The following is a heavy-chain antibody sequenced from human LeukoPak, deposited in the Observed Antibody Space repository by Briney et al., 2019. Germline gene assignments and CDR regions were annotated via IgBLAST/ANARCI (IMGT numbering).Heavy chain of an antibody. J-gene: IGHJ4*02. Sequence: ASVKVSCKASGYTFTGYYIHWVRQAPGQGLEWMGWINSNSGGTNYAQKFQDRVTMTWDMSTSTVYMELSSLRSEDTAVYYCARGNSGRPDYWGQGTLVTVSS. CDR3: ARGNSGRPDY. CDR2: INSNSGGT. D-gene: IGHD1-26*01. V-gene: IGHV1-2*02. CDR1: GYTFTGYY.